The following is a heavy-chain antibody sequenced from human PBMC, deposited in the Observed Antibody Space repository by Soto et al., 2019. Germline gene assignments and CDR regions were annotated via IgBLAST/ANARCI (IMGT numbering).Heavy chain of an antibody. CDR2: VYHTGTT. V-gene: IGHV4-31*02. D-gene: IGHD3-10*01. CDR1: GGPVSGDDLY. CDR3: ARAVGMVRGISYYYYYGMDV. Sequence: SETLSLTCVVSGGPVSGDDLYWSWIRHLPGKGLEWIANVYHTGTTYYNPSLKSRVSISVDTSQNQFSLMLTSVTAADTAVYYCARAVGMVRGISYYYYYGMDVWGQGTTVTVSS. J-gene: IGHJ6*02.